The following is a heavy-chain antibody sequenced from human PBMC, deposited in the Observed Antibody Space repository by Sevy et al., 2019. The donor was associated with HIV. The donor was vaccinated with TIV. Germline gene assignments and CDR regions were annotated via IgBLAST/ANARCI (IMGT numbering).Heavy chain of an antibody. J-gene: IGHJ4*02. V-gene: IGHV3-33*03. CDR2: IWFFGTGK. Sequence: GGSLRLSCAASGFNFSEHGMHWVRQAPGKGQEWVAVIWFFGTGKYYGDSVKGRFTISRDNSKNTLYLQMDSLRPDDKAMYYSAKDECGGNCYFDFWGQGTLVTVSS. D-gene: IGHD2-21*02. CDR3: AKDECGGNCYFDF. CDR1: GFNFSEHG.